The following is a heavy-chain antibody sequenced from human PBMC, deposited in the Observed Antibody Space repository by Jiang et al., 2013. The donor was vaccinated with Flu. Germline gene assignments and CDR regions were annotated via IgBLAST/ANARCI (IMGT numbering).Heavy chain of an antibody. CDR1: GGSISSGSYY. D-gene: IGHD4-11*01. V-gene: IGHV4-61*02. J-gene: IGHJ4*02. CDR3: AGGNYVHLFDY. CDR2: IYTSGST. Sequence: GSGLVKPSQTLSLTCTVSGGSISSGSYYWSWIRQPAGKGLEWIGRIYTSGSTNYNPSLKSRVTISVDTSKNQFSLKLSSVTAAGTAVYYCAGGNYVHLFDYWGQGTLVTV.